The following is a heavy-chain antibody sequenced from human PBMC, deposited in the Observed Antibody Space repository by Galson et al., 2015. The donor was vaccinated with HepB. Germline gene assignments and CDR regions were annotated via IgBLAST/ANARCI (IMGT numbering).Heavy chain of an antibody. CDR1: GGTFSSYA. V-gene: IGHV1-69*13. Sequence: SVKVSCKASGGTFSSYAISWVRQAPGQGLEWMGGIIPIFGTANYAQKFQGRVTITADESTSTAYVELSSLRSEDTAVYYCARSTVTTSLDWFDPWGQGTLVTVSS. D-gene: IGHD4-17*01. J-gene: IGHJ5*02. CDR2: IIPIFGTA. CDR3: ARSTVTTSLDWFDP.